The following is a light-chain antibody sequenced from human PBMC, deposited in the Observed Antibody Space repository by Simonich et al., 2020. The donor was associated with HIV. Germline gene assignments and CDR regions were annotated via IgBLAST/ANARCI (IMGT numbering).Light chain of an antibody. Sequence: QSALTQPASVSGSPGQSITISCTGTSSAVGDYNYVSWYQQHPGKAPKLIIFDVNKRSSGFSNRFSGSKSGNTASLTISGLQAEDEADYYCSSYTSSSTLVIFGGGTKLTVL. CDR3: SSYTSSSTLVI. V-gene: IGLV2-14*01. CDR1: SSAVGDYNY. J-gene: IGLJ2*01. CDR2: DVN.